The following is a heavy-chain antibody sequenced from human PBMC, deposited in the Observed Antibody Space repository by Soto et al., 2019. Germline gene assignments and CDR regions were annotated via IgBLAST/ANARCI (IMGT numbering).Heavy chain of an antibody. CDR3: ARGIEGWYQGRYYYGMDV. CDR1: GGSVSSGSYY. V-gene: IGHV4-61*01. Sequence: QVQLQESGPGQVKPSETLSLTCTVSGGSVSSGSYYWSGIRQPPGKGLEWIGYIYYSGSTNYNPSLKSRVTISVHTSKNQFSLKLSSVTAADTAVYYCARGIEGWYQGRYYYGMDVWGQGTTVTVSS. CDR2: IYYSGST. D-gene: IGHD6-19*01. J-gene: IGHJ6*02.